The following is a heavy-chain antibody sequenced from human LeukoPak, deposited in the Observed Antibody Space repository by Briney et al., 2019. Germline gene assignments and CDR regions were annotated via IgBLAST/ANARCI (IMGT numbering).Heavy chain of an antibody. J-gene: IGHJ4*02. CDR2: ISYDGGNK. V-gene: IGHV3-30*03. D-gene: IGHD5-18*01. CDR1: GFTLSSYG. CDR3: ARVGYGYGPKLYPPGAY. Sequence: QPGRSLRLSCAASGFTLSSYGMHWVRQAPGKGLEWVAVISYDGGNKYYADFVKGRFTISRDNSKNTLYLQMNSLRAEDTAVYYCARVGYGYGPKLYPPGAYWGQGTLVTVSS.